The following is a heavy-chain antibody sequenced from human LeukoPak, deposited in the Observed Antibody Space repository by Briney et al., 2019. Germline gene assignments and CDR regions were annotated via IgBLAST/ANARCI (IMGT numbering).Heavy chain of an antibody. CDR3: ARVPIYSSGSGGGDY. Sequence: GGSLRLSCAASGFTFDDYAMHWVRQAPGKGLEWVSGISWNSGSIGYADSVKGRFTISRDNAKNSLYLQMNSLRAEDTALYYCARVPIYSSGSGGGDYWGQGTLVTVSS. CDR2: ISWNSGSI. CDR1: GFTFDDYA. V-gene: IGHV3-9*01. D-gene: IGHD6-19*01. J-gene: IGHJ4*02.